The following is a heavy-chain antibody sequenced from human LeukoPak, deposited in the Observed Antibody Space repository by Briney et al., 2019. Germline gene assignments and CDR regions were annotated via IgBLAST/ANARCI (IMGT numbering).Heavy chain of an antibody. CDR1: GYTFTSYG. V-gene: IGHV1-18*01. CDR3: ARDMEGLTPSSFDF. J-gene: IGHJ4*02. Sequence: ASVKVSCKASGYTFTSYGISWVRQAPGQGLEWMGWISAYNGNTNYAQKLQGRVTMTTDTSTSTAYMELRSLRSDDTAVYYCARDMEGLTPSSFDFWGQGTLVTVSS. CDR2: ISAYNGNT. D-gene: IGHD3/OR15-3a*01.